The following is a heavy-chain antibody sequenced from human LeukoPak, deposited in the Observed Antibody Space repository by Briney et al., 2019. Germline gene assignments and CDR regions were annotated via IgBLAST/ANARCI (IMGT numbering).Heavy chain of an antibody. CDR1: GFTFSSYA. Sequence: GSLRLSCAASGFTFSSYAMHWVRPAPGKGLEWVAVILYDGSNKYYADSVKGRFTISRDNSKNTLYLQMNSLRAEDTAVYYCARNGYCSSTSCQDDYYYGMDVWGQGTTVTVSS. V-gene: IGHV3-30-3*01. CDR3: ARNGYCSSTSCQDDYYYGMDV. CDR2: ILYDGSNK. D-gene: IGHD2-2*01. J-gene: IGHJ6*02.